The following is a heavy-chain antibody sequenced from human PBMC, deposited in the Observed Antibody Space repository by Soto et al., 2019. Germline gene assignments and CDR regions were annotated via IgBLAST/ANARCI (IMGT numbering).Heavy chain of an antibody. D-gene: IGHD6-13*01. Sequence: QVQLVQSGAEEKKPGASVKVSCKASGYTFTSHAMHWVRQAPGQRLEWMGWINAGNGNTKYSQKFQGRVTITTDTPASTAYMELSSLRSEDTAVYYCAGDGIAAAGTSWFDPWGQGTLVTVSS. J-gene: IGHJ5*02. CDR2: INAGNGNT. V-gene: IGHV1-3*05. CDR1: GYTFTSHA. CDR3: AGDGIAAAGTSWFDP.